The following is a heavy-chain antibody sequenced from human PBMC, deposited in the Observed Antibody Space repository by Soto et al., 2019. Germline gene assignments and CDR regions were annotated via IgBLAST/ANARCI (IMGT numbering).Heavy chain of an antibody. D-gene: IGHD3-10*01. CDR1: GFTFSSYG. Sequence: GGSLRLSCAASGFTFSSYGMHWVRQAPGKGLEWVAVIWYDGSNKYYADSVKGRFTISRDNSKNTLYLQMNSLRAEDTAVYYCARDRGLRRTKPWGMDVWGQGTTVTVSS. V-gene: IGHV3-33*01. CDR3: ARDRGLRRTKPWGMDV. J-gene: IGHJ6*02. CDR2: IWYDGSNK.